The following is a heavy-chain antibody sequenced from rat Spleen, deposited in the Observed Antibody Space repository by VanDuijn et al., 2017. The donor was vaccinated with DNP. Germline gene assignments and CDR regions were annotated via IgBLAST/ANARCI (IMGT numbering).Heavy chain of an antibody. CDR2: IRYDGGGT. D-gene: IGHD1-4*01. CDR3: ARRGDGYPFAY. CDR1: GFTFSDYY. J-gene: IGHJ3*01. V-gene: IGHV5-22*01. Sequence: EVQLVESGGDLVQPGRSLKLFCAASGFTFSDYYMAWVRQAPTKDLEWVAYIRYDGGGTKYADSVKCRFTISRDNAKNTLYLQMNSLRSEDMATYYCARRGDGYPFAYWGQGTLVTVSS.